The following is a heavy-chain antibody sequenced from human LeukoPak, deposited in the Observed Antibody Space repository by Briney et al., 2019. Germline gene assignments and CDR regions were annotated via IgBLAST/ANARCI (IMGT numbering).Heavy chain of an antibody. CDR3: AELGITMIGGV. Sequence: GGSLRLSCAASGFTFSSYEMNWVRQALGKGLEWVSYISSSGSTIYYADSGKGRFTISRDNAKNSLYLQMNSLRAEDTAVYYCAELGITMIGGVWGKGTTVTISS. CDR1: GFTFSSYE. J-gene: IGHJ6*04. CDR2: ISSSGSTI. V-gene: IGHV3-48*03. D-gene: IGHD3-10*02.